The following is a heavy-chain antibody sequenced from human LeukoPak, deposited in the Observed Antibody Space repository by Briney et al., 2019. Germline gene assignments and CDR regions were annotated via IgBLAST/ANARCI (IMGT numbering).Heavy chain of an antibody. CDR3: ARAVHYYYMDV. V-gene: IGHV1-69*04. J-gene: IGHJ6*03. Sequence: ASVKVSCKASGCTFSSYAISWVRQAPGQGLEWMGRIIPILGIANYAQKFQGRVTITADKSTSTAYMELSSLRSEDTAVYYCARAVHYYYMDVWGKGTTVTVSS. CDR1: GCTFSSYA. CDR2: IIPILGIA.